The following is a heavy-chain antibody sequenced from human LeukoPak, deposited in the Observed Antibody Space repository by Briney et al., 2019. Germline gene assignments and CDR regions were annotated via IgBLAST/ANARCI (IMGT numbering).Heavy chain of an antibody. CDR2: TYYRSKWYN. CDR3: ARSRIAVAGTGAYYYYYMDV. D-gene: IGHD6-19*01. J-gene: IGHJ6*03. V-gene: IGHV6-1*01. CDR1: GDSVSGNSVA. Sequence: SQTLSLTCAISGDSVSGNSVAWNWIRQSPSRGLEWLGRTYYRSKWYNDYAVSVKSRITINPDTSKNQFSLQLNSVTPEDTAVYYCARSRIAVAGTGAYYYYYMDVWGKGTTVTISS.